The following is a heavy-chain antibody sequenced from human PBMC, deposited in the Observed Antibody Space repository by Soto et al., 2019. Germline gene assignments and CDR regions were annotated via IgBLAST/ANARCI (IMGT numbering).Heavy chain of an antibody. Sequence: GGSLRLSCAASGFTFSSYAMSWVRQAPGKGLEWVSTISGSGGSTNYGDSVKGRFTISRDISKNTLYLQMNSLRAEDTAVYYCAKAESGSYCAYWGQGTLVTVSS. D-gene: IGHD1-26*01. CDR2: ISGSGGST. V-gene: IGHV3-23*01. CDR3: AKAESGSYCAY. CDR1: GFTFSSYA. J-gene: IGHJ4*02.